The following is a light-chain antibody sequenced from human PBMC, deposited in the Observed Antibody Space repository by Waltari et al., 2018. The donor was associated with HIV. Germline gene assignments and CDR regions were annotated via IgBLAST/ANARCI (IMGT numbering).Light chain of an antibody. J-gene: IGLJ1*01. Sequence: QSVLTQPPSVSGAPGQRVTISCTGSNTNIGAGSDLHWYQQVPGIAPKLLIYDNTNRPSGVPDRFSGYKSGTSAALAITGLQAVDETDYYCQSFDTSLSASVFGTGTRVTVL. CDR3: QSFDTSLSASV. CDR2: DNT. V-gene: IGLV1-40*01. CDR1: NTNIGAGSD.